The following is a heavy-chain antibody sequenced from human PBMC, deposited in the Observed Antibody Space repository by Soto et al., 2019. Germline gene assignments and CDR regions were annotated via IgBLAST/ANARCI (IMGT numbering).Heavy chain of an antibody. J-gene: IGHJ4*02. CDR1: GYSFAGYW. V-gene: IGHV5-10-1*01. CDR2: IDPSDSQT. D-gene: IGHD3-22*01. Sequence: GESLKISCKGSGYSFAGYWITWVRQKPGKGLEWMGRIDPSDSQTYYSPSFRGHVTISVTKSITTVFLQWSSLRASDTAMYYCGRQIYDSDTGPNFQYYFDSWGQGTPVTVSS. CDR3: GRQIYDSDTGPNFQYYFDS.